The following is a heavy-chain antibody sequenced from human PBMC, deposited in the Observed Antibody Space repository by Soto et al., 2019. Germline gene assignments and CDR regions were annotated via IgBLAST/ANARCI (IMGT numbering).Heavy chain of an antibody. V-gene: IGHV3-23*01. CDR3: AKDVSTHYDYIGVSYREDIPDAFEI. CDR1: GFTFSSYA. J-gene: IGHJ3*02. Sequence: GGSLRLSYAASGFTFSSYAMSWVRQAPGKGLEWVSAISGSGGSTYYADSVKGRFTISRDNSKNTLYLQMNSLRAEDTAVYYCAKDVSTHYDYIGVSYREDIPDAFEIWGQGSLVTV. D-gene: IGHD3-16*02. CDR2: ISGSGGST.